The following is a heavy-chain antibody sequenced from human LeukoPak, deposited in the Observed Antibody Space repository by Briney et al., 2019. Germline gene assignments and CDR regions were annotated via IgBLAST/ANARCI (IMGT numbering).Heavy chain of an antibody. CDR3: ALDPIAAPRIPNYYMDV. CDR1: GYTFTSYY. D-gene: IGHD6-25*01. J-gene: IGHJ6*03. V-gene: IGHV1-46*01. Sequence: RASVKVSCKASGYTFTSYYMHWVRQAPGQGLEWMGIINPSGGSTSYAQKFQGRVTMTRDMSTSTVYMELSSLRSEDTAVYYCALDPIAAPRIPNYYMDVWGKGTTVTISS. CDR2: INPSGGST.